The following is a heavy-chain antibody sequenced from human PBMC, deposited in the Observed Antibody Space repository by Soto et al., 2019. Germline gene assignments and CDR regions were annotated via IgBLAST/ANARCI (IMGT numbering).Heavy chain of an antibody. Sequence: PAESLSLTGAVYGRSVSGYYWSWMRQRPGKGLEWIGEINHSGSTNYNPSLKSRVTISVDTSKNQFSLKLSSVTAADTAVYYCARGVQLVAYYYYGMDVWGQGTTVTVSS. D-gene: IGHD6-6*01. CDR3: ARGVQLVAYYYYGMDV. V-gene: IGHV4-34*01. CDR1: GRSVSGYY. J-gene: IGHJ6*02. CDR2: INHSGST.